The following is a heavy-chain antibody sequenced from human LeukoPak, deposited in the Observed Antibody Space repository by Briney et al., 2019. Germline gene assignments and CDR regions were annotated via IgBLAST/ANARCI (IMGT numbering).Heavy chain of an antibody. Sequence: GGSLRLSCAASGFTFSNYALSWVRQAPEKGLEWVSCISYSGSTHYTDSVKGRFTISRDNPKNTLYLQMNSLRAEDTAVYYCAKSPGGSGIAYGLDVWGQGTTVTVSS. CDR3: AKSPGGSGIAYGLDV. J-gene: IGHJ6*02. D-gene: IGHD6-13*01. CDR1: GFTFSNYA. V-gene: IGHV3-23*01. CDR2: ISYSGST.